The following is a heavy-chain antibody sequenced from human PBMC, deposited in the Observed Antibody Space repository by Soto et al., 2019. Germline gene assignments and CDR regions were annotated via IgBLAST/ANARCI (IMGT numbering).Heavy chain of an antibody. CDR3: AREGATMVRGGYYGMDV. V-gene: IGHV3-48*02. D-gene: IGHD3-10*01. Sequence: GGSLRLSCAASGFTFSSYSMNWVRQAPGKGLEWVSYISSSSSTIYYADSVKGRFTISRDNAKNSLYLQMNSLRDEDTAVYYCAREGATMVRGGYYGMDVWGQGTTVTVSS. J-gene: IGHJ6*02. CDR2: ISSSSSTI. CDR1: GFTFSSYS.